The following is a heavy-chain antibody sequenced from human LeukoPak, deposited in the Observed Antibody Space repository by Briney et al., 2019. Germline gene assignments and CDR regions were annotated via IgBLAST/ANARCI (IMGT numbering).Heavy chain of an antibody. CDR1: GGTFSNYA. J-gene: IGHJ4*02. CDR3: ATEPSRSYSFDHLDF. CDR2: VVPMFGIR. D-gene: IGHD5-12*01. V-gene: IGHV1-69*04. Sequence: ASVKVSCKTSGGTFSNYAISWVRQPPGQGLEWMGRVVPMFGIRNYPQTFRGRVNITADKAANTVYMELRSLRAEDTAIYYCATEPSRSYSFDHLDFWGLGTPVTASS.